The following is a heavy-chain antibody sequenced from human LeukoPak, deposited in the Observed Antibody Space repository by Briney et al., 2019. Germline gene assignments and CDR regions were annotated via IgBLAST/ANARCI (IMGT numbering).Heavy chain of an antibody. CDR1: GGSFSGYY. CDR2: INHSGST. CDR3: ARRASPLLWFGELFWFYP. D-gene: IGHD3-10*01. V-gene: IGHV4-34*01. Sequence: SETLSLTCAVYGGSFSGYYWSWIRQPPGKGLEWIGEINHSGSTNYNPSLKSRVTISVDTSKNQFSLKLSSVTAADTAVYYCARRASPLLWFGELFWFYPWGQGTLVTVSS. J-gene: IGHJ5*02.